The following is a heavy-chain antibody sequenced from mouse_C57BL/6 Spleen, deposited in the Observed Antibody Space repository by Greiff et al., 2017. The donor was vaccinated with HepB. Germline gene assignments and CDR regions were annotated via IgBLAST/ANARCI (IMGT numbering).Heavy chain of an antibody. Sequence: EVHLVESGGGLVKPGGSLKLSCAASGFTFSSYTMSWVRQTPEKRLEWVATISGGGGNTYYPDSVKGRFTISRDNAKNTLYLQMSSLRSEDTALYYCASLIYYGNYGGYFDVWGTGTTVTVSS. V-gene: IGHV5-9*01. D-gene: IGHD2-1*01. CDR2: ISGGGGNT. J-gene: IGHJ1*03. CDR1: GFTFSSYT. CDR3: ASLIYYGNYGGYFDV.